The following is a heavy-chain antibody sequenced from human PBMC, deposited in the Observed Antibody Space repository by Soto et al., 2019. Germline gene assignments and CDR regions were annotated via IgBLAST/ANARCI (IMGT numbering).Heavy chain of an antibody. V-gene: IGHV1-2*02. CDR1: GYTFTGYY. CDR3: ARVVAVPGAPCFDC. Sequence: ASVKVPCKASGYTFTGYYMHWVRQAPGQGLEWMGWINPNSGGTNYAQKFQGRVTMTRDTSISTAYMELSRLRSDDTAVYYCARVVAVPGAPCFDCWGQGNMVTVSS. J-gene: IGHJ4*02. CDR2: INPNSGGT. D-gene: IGHD6-19*01.